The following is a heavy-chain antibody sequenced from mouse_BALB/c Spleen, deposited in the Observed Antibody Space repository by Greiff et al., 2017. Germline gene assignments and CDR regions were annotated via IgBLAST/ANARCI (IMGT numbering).Heavy chain of an antibody. D-gene: IGHD2-12*01. Sequence: VKLQEPGAELVKPGASVKLSCKASGYTFTSYWMHWVKQRPGQGLEWIGEINPSNGRTNYNEKFKSKATLTVDKSSSTAYMQLSSLTSEDSAVYYSARISYDVDAMDYWGQGTSVTVSS. CDR2: INPSNGRT. CDR3: ARISYDVDAMDY. J-gene: IGHJ4*01. V-gene: IGHV1S81*02. CDR1: GYTFTSYW.